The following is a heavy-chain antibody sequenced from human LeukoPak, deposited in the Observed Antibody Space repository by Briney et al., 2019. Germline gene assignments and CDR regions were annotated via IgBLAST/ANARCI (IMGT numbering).Heavy chain of an antibody. CDR2: ISGSGAGT. D-gene: IGHD2/OR15-2a*01. CDR1: GFTFSTDA. CDR3: AKDPRPALSWFDP. J-gene: IGHJ5*02. Sequence: GGSLRLSCAASGFTFSTDAMSWVRQAPGKGLEGVSTISGSGAGTYYADSVKGRFTIYRDNSKSTLYLQMNSPRAADTAVYYCAKDPRPALSWFDPWGQGTLVTVSS. V-gene: IGHV3-23*01.